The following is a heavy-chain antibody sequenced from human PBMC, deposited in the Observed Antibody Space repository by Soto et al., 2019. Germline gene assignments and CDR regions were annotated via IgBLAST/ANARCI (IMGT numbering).Heavy chain of an antibody. CDR2: INAGNGNT. D-gene: IGHD6-19*01. Sequence: QVQLVQSGAEEKKPGASVKVSCKASGYTFTGYAMHWVRQAPGQRLEWMGWINAGNGNTKYSQKLQGRVTITRDTSASKAYMELSSLRSEDTAVYYCARAVAVAADFDYWGQGTLVTVSS. CDR3: ARAVAVAADFDY. CDR1: GYTFTGYA. V-gene: IGHV1-3*05. J-gene: IGHJ4*02.